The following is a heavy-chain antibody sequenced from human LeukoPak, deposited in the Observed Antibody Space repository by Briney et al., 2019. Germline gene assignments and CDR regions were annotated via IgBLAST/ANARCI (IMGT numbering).Heavy chain of an antibody. V-gene: IGHV4-4*07. Sequence: PSETLSLTCTVSGGSTINHYWSWIRQPAGKGLEWIGRIYSSGSASYSPSLKSRVSMSIDTSNNHFSLNLTSVTAADTALYFCARDVRYASGWSTPESWGQGTLVTVSS. J-gene: IGHJ5*02. CDR1: GGSTINHY. CDR3: ARDVRYASGWSTPES. D-gene: IGHD6-19*01. CDR2: IYSSGSA.